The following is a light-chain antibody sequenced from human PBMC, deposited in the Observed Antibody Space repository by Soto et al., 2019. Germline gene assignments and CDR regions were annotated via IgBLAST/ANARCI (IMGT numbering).Light chain of an antibody. Sequence: QAVVTQEPSLTVSPGGTVTLTCGSSTGAVTSNHHPYWFQQKAGQAPRPLIYDTSNKHSWTPARFSGSLLGDKAALTLSGAQTADEAQSFCVLSYNAARVFGGGTKLTVL. J-gene: IGLJ2*01. CDR1: TGAVTSNHH. CDR3: VLSYNAARV. CDR2: DTS. V-gene: IGLV7-46*01.